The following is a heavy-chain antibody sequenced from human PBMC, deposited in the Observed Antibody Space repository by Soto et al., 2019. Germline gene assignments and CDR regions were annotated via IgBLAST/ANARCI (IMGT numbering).Heavy chain of an antibody. D-gene: IGHD3-3*01. CDR2: IYHSGST. CDR1: SGSISSSNW. J-gene: IGHJ4*02. V-gene: IGHV4-4*02. Sequence: SSETLSLTCAVSSGSISSSNWWSWVRQPPGKGLEWIGEIYHSGSTNYNPSLKSRVTLSVDKSKNQFSLKLSSVTAADTAVYYCARGATGFLDYWGQGTLVTVSS. CDR3: ARGATGFLDY.